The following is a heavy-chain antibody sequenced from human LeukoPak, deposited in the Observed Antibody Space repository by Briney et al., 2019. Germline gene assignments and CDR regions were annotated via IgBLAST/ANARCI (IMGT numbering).Heavy chain of an antibody. CDR1: GGSISSYY. CDR3: ARARSGYYPDY. D-gene: IGHD3-3*01. V-gene: IGHV4-59*01. J-gene: IGHJ4*02. CDR2: IYYSGST. Sequence: PSETPSLTCTVSGGSISSYYWSWIRQPPGKGLEWIGYIYYSGSTNYNPSLKSRVTISVDTSKNQFSLKLSSVTAADTAVYYCARARSGYYPDYWGQGTLVTVSS.